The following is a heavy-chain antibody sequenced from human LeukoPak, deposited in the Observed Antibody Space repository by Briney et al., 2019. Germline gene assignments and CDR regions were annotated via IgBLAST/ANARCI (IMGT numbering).Heavy chain of an antibody. V-gene: IGHV3-23*01. CDR2: ISGSGERT. CDR3: AKDLDYPSLPGGYFDN. J-gene: IGHJ4*02. CDR1: EFTFSSYA. D-gene: IGHD3-22*01. Sequence: GGSLRLSCAASEFTFSSYAMTWVRQAPGKGLEWVSTISGSGERTYYADSVKGRFTISRDNSKNTLYLQMNTLRADDTAVYYCAKDLDYPSLPGGYFDNWAQETLVTVSS.